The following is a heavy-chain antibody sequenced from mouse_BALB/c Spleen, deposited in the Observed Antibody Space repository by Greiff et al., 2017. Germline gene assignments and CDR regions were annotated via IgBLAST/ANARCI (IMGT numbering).Heavy chain of an antibody. CDR3: ARRYEPLFFAY. Sequence: EVKVEESRGDLVKPGGSLKLSCAASGFTFSSYGMSWVRQTPDKRLEWVATISSGGSYTYYPDSVKGRFTISRDNAKNTLYLQMSSLKSEDTAMYYCARRYEPLFFAYWGQGTLVTVSA. CDR1: GFTFSSYG. J-gene: IGHJ3*01. V-gene: IGHV5-6*02. D-gene: IGHD2-3*01. CDR2: ISSGGSYT.